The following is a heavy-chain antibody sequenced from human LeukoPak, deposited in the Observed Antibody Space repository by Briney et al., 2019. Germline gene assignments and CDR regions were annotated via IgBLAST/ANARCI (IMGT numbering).Heavy chain of an antibody. J-gene: IGHJ4*02. CDR3: ARAFQNGYDGSGYYPYYFDS. CDR2: ISSNSHYT. V-gene: IGHV3-11*05. Sequence: GGSLRLSCAASGFTFSEYYMSWIRQAPEKGLEYISYISSNSHYTNYADSMKGRFTISRDNAKSSLYLQMNSLRAEDTAVYYGARAFQNGYDGSGYYPYYFDSWGEGALVTVSS. D-gene: IGHD3-22*01. CDR1: GFTFSEYY.